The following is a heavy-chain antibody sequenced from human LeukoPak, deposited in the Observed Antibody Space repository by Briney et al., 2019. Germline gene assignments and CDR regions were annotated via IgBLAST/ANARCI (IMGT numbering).Heavy chain of an antibody. J-gene: IGHJ4*02. D-gene: IGHD3-10*01. CDR1: GFTFSSYS. CDR3: AKDLVTGSLDY. CDR2: ISSSSSYI. Sequence: PGGSLRLSCAASGFTFSSYSMNWVRQAPGKGLEWVSSISSSSSYIYYADSVKGRFTISRDNSKNTLYLQMTSLRAEDTAVYYCAKDLVTGSLDYWGQGTLVTVSS. V-gene: IGHV3-21*04.